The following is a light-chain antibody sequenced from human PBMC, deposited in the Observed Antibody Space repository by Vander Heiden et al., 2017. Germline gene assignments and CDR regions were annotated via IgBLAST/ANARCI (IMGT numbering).Light chain of an antibody. CDR2: CAS. CDR1: QSVLYSSNNKNH. V-gene: IGKV4-1*01. CDR3: QQYYSAPIT. J-gene: IGKJ5*01. Sequence: DIVMTHSPDPWAVSLGARATTICESIQSVLYSSNNKNHLAWYQQKPGQPPKLLIYCASTRESGVPDRFSGSGSGTDFTLTISSLQAEDVAVYYCQQYYSAPITFGQGTRLEIK.